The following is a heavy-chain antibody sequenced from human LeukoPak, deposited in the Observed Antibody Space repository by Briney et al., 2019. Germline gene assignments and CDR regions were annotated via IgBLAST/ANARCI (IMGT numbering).Heavy chain of an antibody. CDR1: GFNFRSSW. CDR2: INQDESTK. D-gene: IGHD1-1*01. CDR3: ATVSRYASDY. J-gene: IGHJ4*02. V-gene: IGHV3-7*01. Sequence: PGGSLRLSCAASGFNFRSSWMTWVRQAPGKGLEWVANINQDESTKYVVDSVKGRFTISRDNAQNSLYLEMNSLRVENTAVYYCATVSRYASDYWGQGILVTVSS.